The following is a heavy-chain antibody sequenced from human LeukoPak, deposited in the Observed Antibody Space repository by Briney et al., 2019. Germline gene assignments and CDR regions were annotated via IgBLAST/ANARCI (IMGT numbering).Heavy chain of an antibody. CDR1: GGSVSSYY. V-gene: IGHV4-4*07. D-gene: IGHD6-13*01. Sequence: SETLSPTCTVSGGSVSSYYWSWIRQPAGKGLEWIGRIYTSGSTNYNPSPKSRVTMSVDTSKDQFSLKLSSVTAADTAVYYCARGRITAAGYYYYYGMDVWGQGTTVTVSS. CDR3: ARGRITAAGYYYYYGMDV. CDR2: IYTSGST. J-gene: IGHJ6*02.